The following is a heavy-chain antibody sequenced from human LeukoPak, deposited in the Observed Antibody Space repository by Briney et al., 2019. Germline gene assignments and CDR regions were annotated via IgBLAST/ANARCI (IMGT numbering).Heavy chain of an antibody. CDR1: GFTFSSYA. CDR3: TTVFGLPYDAFDI. D-gene: IGHD3-10*01. CDR2: ISGSGGST. J-gene: IGHJ3*02. V-gene: IGHV3-23*01. Sequence: GGSLRLSCAASGFTFSSYAMSWVRQAPGKGLEWVSAISGSGGSTYYADSVKGRFTISRDNSKNTLYLQMNSLRAEDTAVYYCTTVFGLPYDAFDIWGQGTMVTVSS.